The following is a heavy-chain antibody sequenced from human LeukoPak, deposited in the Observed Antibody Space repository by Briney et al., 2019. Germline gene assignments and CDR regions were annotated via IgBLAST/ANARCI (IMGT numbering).Heavy chain of an antibody. J-gene: IGHJ4*02. CDR2: INPNDGDT. CDR3: ARANFLYCSSTTCLFDY. D-gene: IGHD2-2*01. CDR1: GYTFTDYY. Sequence: ASVKVSCKASGYTFTDYYMHWVRQAPGQGFEWMGWINPNDGDTNYAQKFQGRVTMTRDTSISTAHMEVSRLRSDDTTVYYCARANFLYCSSTTCLFDYWGQGTLVTVSS. V-gene: IGHV1-2*02.